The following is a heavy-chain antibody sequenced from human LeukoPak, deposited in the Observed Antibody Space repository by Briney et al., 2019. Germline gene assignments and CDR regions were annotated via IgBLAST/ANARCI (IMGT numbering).Heavy chain of an antibody. CDR3: ARDNDYCSGGSCYSSWFDP. Sequence: KPGASVKVSCKASGYTFTGYYMHWVRQAPGQGLEWMGWINPNSGGTNYAQKFQGWVTMTRDTSISTAYMELSRLRSDDTAVYYCARDNDYCSGGSCYSSWFDPWGQGTLVTVSS. CDR1: GYTFTGYY. J-gene: IGHJ5*02. D-gene: IGHD2-15*01. CDR2: INPNSGGT. V-gene: IGHV1-2*04.